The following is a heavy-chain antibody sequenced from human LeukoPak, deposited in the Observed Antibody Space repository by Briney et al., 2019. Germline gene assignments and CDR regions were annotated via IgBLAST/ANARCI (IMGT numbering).Heavy chain of an antibody. J-gene: IGHJ4*02. Sequence: GGSLRLSCVASGITFSSYAMSWVRQAPGKGLEWVSTISDSGGSTYYADSVKGRFTISRNNSGSTLYLQMNGLRVEDTAVYYCAKRIGDYWGQGTLVTVSS. D-gene: IGHD2-15*01. CDR1: GITFSSYA. CDR2: ISDSGGST. CDR3: AKRIGDY. V-gene: IGHV3-23*01.